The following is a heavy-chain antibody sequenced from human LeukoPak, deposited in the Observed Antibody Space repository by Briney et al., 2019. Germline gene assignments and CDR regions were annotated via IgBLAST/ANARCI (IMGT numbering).Heavy chain of an antibody. Sequence: PGGSLRLSCAASGFTFDDYAMHWVRQAPGKGLEWVSLISGDGGSTYYADSVKGRFTISRDNSKNSLYLQVNSLRTEDTASYYCAKVGYNSSYYYYYYMDVWGKGTTVTVSS. V-gene: IGHV3-43*02. CDR3: AKVGYNSSYYYYYYMDV. CDR1: GFTFDDYA. D-gene: IGHD5-24*01. J-gene: IGHJ6*03. CDR2: ISGDGGST.